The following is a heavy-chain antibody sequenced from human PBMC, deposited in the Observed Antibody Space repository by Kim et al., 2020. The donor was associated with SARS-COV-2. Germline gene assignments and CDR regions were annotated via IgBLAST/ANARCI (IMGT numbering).Heavy chain of an antibody. Sequence: ASVKVSCKTSGSIFSTYGITWVRQAPGQGLEWMGWISAHNGDTKYAKSLRGRVTMTTDTSTRTVHMEVRRLTSDDTAVYYCAIGVGSSSWYNWFAPWGQGTLVTVSS. CDR1: GSIFSTYG. CDR3: AIGVGSSSWYNWFAP. D-gene: IGHD6-13*01. V-gene: IGHV1-18*01. CDR2: ISAHNGDT. J-gene: IGHJ5*02.